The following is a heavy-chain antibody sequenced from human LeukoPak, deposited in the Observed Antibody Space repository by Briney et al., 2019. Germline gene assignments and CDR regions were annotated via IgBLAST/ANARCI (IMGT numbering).Heavy chain of an antibody. Sequence: SETLSLTCTVSGGSISSYYWSWIRQPPGKGLEWIGYIHSSGSTNYNPSLKSRVTISVDTSKNQFSLKLSSVTAADTAVYYCARDYYDSSGYFLDYWGQGTLVTVSS. D-gene: IGHD3-22*01. V-gene: IGHV4-59*01. CDR1: GGSISSYY. J-gene: IGHJ4*02. CDR3: ARDYYDSSGYFLDY. CDR2: IHSSGST.